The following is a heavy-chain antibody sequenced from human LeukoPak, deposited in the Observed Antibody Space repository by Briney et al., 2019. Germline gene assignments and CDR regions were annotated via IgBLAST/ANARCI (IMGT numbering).Heavy chain of an antibody. CDR2: IYHSGST. J-gene: IGHJ4*02. V-gene: IGHV4-30-2*01. Sequence: SETLSLTCAVSGGSISSGGYSWSWIRQPPGKGLEWIGYIYHSGSTYYNPSLKSRVTISVDRSKNQFSLKLSSVTAADTAVYYCARVKSYGYSTTSFDYWGQGTLVTVSS. CDR3: ARVKSYGYSTTSFDY. D-gene: IGHD3-22*01. CDR1: GGSISSGGYS.